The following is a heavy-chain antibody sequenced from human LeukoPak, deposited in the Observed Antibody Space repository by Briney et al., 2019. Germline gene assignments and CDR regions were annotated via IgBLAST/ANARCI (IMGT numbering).Heavy chain of an antibody. CDR3: ARDRQIAY. CDR2: IKQDGSEK. CDR1: GFHLSNHW. V-gene: IGHV3-7*01. Sequence: GSLRLSCAASGFHLSNHWFTWVRQAPGQGLEWVANIKQDGSEKHYVDSVKGRFTISRDNAKNSLYLQMNSLRAEGTAVYYCARDRQIAYWGQGTLVTVSS. J-gene: IGHJ4*02.